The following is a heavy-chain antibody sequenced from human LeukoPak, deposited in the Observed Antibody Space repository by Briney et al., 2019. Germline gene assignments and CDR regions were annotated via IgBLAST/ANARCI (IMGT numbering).Heavy chain of an antibody. J-gene: IGHJ3*02. Sequence: PGGSLGLSCAASGFTFDDYAMHWVRQAPGKGLEGVSGISWNSGSIGYADSVKGRFTISRDNAKNSLYLQMNSLRAEDMALYYCAKDLGSSGWYDAFDIWGQGTMVTVSS. D-gene: IGHD6-19*01. CDR1: GFTFDDYA. V-gene: IGHV3-9*03. CDR2: ISWNSGSI. CDR3: AKDLGSSGWYDAFDI.